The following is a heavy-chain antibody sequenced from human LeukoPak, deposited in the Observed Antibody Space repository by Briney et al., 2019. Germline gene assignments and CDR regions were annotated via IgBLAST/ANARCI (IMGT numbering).Heavy chain of an antibody. CDR3: ARHSFYGDYYFDY. CDR1: GGSISSYY. D-gene: IGHD4-17*01. Sequence: SETLSLTCNVSGGSISSYYWSWIRQPPGKGLEWIGYIYTSGSTNYNPSLKSRVTISVDTSKNQFSLKLSSVTAADTAVYYCARHSFYGDYYFDYWGQGTLVTVSS. CDR2: IYTSGST. V-gene: IGHV4-4*09. J-gene: IGHJ4*02.